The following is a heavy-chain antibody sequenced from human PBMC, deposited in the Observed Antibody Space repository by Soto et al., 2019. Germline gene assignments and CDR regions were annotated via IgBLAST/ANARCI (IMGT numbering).Heavy chain of an antibody. CDR2: ISYDGSNT. CDR3: VGGQYYFDY. Sequence: QVQLVESGGGVVQPGRSLRLSCAASGFPFTTYGMHWVREGPGKGLEWGAVISYDGSNTYYADSVKGRFTISRDNSKNTLYLQMNSLRPEDAALYYCVGGQYYFDYRGQGTLVTVSS. J-gene: IGHJ4*02. D-gene: IGHD3-10*01. V-gene: IGHV3-30*03. CDR1: GFPFTTYG.